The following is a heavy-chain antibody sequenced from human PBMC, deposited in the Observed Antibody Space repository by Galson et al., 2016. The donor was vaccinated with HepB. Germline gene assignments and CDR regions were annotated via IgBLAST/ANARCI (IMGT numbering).Heavy chain of an antibody. CDR3: ARRGAHCRGGSCYTGGWFDP. CDR2: IYPSDSDT. D-gene: IGHD2-15*01. J-gene: IGHJ5*02. V-gene: IGHV5-51*01. CDR1: GYTFNTYW. Sequence: QSGAEVKKPGESLKISCKGSGYTFNTYWIGWVRQMPGRGLEWMGIIYPSDSDTVYSPSFQGQVTMSVDKSISTAYLQWNSVKASDSAMYCCARRGAHCRGGSCYTGGWFDPWAREPWSPSPQ.